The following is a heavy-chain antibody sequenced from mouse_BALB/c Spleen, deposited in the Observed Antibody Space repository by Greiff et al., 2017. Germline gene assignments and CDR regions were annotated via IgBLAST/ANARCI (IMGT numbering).Heavy chain of an antibody. V-gene: IGHV1S26*01. Sequence: QVQLQQSGAELMKPGASVKMSCKASGYTFTSYWMHWVKQRPGQGLEWIGYINPSTGYTEYNQKFKDKATLTADKSSSTAYMQLSSLTSEDSAVYYCALLRLRFDYWGQGTTLTVSS. D-gene: IGHD1-2*01. CDR2: INPSTGYT. CDR1: GYTFTSYW. J-gene: IGHJ2*01. CDR3: ALLRLRFDY.